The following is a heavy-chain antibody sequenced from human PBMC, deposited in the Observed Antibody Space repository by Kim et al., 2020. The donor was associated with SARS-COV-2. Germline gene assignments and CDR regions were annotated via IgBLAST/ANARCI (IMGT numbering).Heavy chain of an antibody. CDR1: GFTFSSYG. Sequence: GGSLRLSCAASGFTFSSYGMHWVRQAPGKGLEWVAVISYDGSNKYYADFVKGRFTISRDNSKNTLYLQMNSLRAEDTAVYYCANPWPAYYYDSSPGDDA. CDR3: ANPWPAYYYDSSPGDDA. D-gene: IGHD3-22*01. J-gene: IGHJ3*01. V-gene: IGHV3-30*18. CDR2: ISYDGSNK.